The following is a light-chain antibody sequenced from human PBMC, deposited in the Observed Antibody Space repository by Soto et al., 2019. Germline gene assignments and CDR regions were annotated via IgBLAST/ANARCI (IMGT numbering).Light chain of an antibody. CDR3: QQSYSTPWT. CDR2: AAS. V-gene: IGKV1-39*01. Sequence: DIQMTQSPSSLSASVGDRVTITCRASQSISSYLNWYQQKPGKAPKLLIYAASSLQSGVPSRFSGSGSGTDLTHTISSRQPEDVATYYCQQSYSTPWTFGQGTKVEIK. CDR1: QSISSY. J-gene: IGKJ1*01.